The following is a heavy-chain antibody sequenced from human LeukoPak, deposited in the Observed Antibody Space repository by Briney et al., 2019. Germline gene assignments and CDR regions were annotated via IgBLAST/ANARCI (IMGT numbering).Heavy chain of an antibody. CDR3: ARGRGYCSSTSCYYWFEP. J-gene: IGHJ5*02. CDR2: INHSGST. Sequence: SETLSLTCAVYGGSFSGYYWSWIRQPPGKGLEWIGEINHSGSTNYNPSLKSRVTISVDTSKNQFSLKLSSVTAADTAVYYCARGRGYCSSTSCYYWFEPWGQGTLVTVSS. CDR1: GGSFSGYY. V-gene: IGHV4-34*01. D-gene: IGHD2-2*01.